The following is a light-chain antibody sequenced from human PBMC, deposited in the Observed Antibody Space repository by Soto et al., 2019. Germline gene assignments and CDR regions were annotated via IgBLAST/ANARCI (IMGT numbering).Light chain of an antibody. Sequence: QSVLTQPRSVSGSPGQSVTISCTGTSSDVGGYNYVSWCQQHPGKAPKLMIYDVSKWPSGVPDRFSGSKSGNTASLTISGLQAEDEADYYCCSYAGSYTYVFGTGTKVTVL. CDR1: SSDVGGYNY. J-gene: IGLJ1*01. CDR3: CSYAGSYTYV. V-gene: IGLV2-11*01. CDR2: DVS.